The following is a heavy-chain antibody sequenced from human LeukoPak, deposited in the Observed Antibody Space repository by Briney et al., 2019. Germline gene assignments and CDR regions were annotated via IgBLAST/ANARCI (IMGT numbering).Heavy chain of an antibody. Sequence: PSETLSLTCAVSGGSISSGGYSWRWIRQPPGKGLEWIGYIYHSGSIYYNPSLKSRVTISVDRSKNQFSLKLSSVTAADTAVYYCARGGSSGGSWGLEYFQHWGQGTLVTVSS. CDR2: IYHSGSI. CDR3: ARGGSSGGSWGLEYFQH. J-gene: IGHJ1*01. CDR1: GGSISSGGYS. D-gene: IGHD2-15*01. V-gene: IGHV4-30-2*01.